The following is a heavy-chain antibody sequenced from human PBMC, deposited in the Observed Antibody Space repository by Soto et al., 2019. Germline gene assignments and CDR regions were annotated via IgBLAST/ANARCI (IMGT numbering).Heavy chain of an antibody. CDR2: ISGSGGST. V-gene: IGHV3-23*01. CDR3: AKAGAPTPRVAIDY. CDR1: GFTFSSYA. J-gene: IGHJ4*02. Sequence: EVQLLESGGGLVQPGGSLRLSCAASGFTFSSYAMSWVRQAPGKGLEWVSTISGSGGSTYYADSVKGRFTISRDNSKNTLYLQMNSLRAEDTAVYYCAKAGAPTPRVAIDYWGQGTLVTVSS.